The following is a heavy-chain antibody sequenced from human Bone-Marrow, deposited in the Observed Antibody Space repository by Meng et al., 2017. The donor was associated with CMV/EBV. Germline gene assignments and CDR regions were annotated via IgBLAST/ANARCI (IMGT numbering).Heavy chain of an antibody. CDR2: INHSGST. Sequence: SETLSLTCAVYGLSFSGYYLSWIRQAPGKGLEWIGDINHSGSTNYNPSLKSRGTISVDTSKNQFSLKLSSVTAADKAVYYCSREVLRFLIRGHWGFGLDGNDVWGQGTTVTVSS. D-gene: IGHD3-3*01. CDR1: GLSFSGYY. CDR3: SREVLRFLIRGHWGFGLDGNDV. V-gene: IGHV4-34*01. J-gene: IGHJ6*02.